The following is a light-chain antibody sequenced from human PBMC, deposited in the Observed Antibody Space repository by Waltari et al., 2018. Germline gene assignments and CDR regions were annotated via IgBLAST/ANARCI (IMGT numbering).Light chain of an antibody. V-gene: IGLV2-23*01. Sequence: QSALTQPASVSGSPGQSITISCTGTSSDVGSYNLVSWYQHHPGKAPKVMIYEGSERPSGVSTRFSGSKSGNPASLTISGLQAEDEADYYCCSYAGSSPSVVFGGGTKLTVL. J-gene: IGLJ2*01. CDR1: SSDVGSYNL. CDR3: CSYAGSSPSVV. CDR2: EGS.